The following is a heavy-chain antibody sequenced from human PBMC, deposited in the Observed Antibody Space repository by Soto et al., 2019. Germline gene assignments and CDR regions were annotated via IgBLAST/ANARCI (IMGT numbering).Heavy chain of an antibody. CDR1: GYTFSNHG. Sequence: GASVKVSCKASGYTFSNHGIGWVRQAPGQGLEWMGWISAYNGNTNYAQKVQGRITLTTDTSTNTAYMELRSLTSDDTAVYFCARDMEIGSSWGDAFDLWGQGTQVTVSS. CDR2: ISAYNGNT. V-gene: IGHV1-18*04. CDR3: ARDMEIGSSWGDAFDL. J-gene: IGHJ3*01. D-gene: IGHD6-13*01.